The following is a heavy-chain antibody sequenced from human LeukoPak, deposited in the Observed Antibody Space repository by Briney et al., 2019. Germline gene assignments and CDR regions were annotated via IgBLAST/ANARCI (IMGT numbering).Heavy chain of an antibody. V-gene: IGHV1-69*05. Sequence: SVKVSCKASGGTFSSYAISWVRQAPGQGLEWMGGIIPIFGTANYAQKFQGRVTLTTDESTSKAYMELSSLRSEDTAVYYCASSIDYYDSSYFDYWGQGTLVTVSS. CDR1: GGTFSSYA. CDR3: ASSIDYYDSSYFDY. J-gene: IGHJ4*02. CDR2: IIPIFGTA. D-gene: IGHD3-22*01.